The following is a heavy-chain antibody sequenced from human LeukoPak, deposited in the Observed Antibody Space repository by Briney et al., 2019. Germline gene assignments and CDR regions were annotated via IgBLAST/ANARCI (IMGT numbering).Heavy chain of an antibody. J-gene: IGHJ4*02. V-gene: IGHV4-39*02. CDR3: ASTLRFLPYRRSDY. CDR2: IYQSGSGSS. Sequence: SETLSLTCSVSGGSIISTNYYWGWIRQPPGKGLEWIGSIYQSGSGSSYYNPSLKSRVTISGDTSKNHFFLRLSSVTAADTAVYYCASTLRFLPYRRSDYWGQGTLVTVPS. CDR1: GGSIISTNYY. D-gene: IGHD3-3*01.